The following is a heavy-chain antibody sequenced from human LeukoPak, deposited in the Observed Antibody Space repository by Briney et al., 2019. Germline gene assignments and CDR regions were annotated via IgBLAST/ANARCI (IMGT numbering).Heavy chain of an antibody. J-gene: IGHJ4*02. Sequence: ASVKVSCKASGYTFTGYYMHWVRQAPGQGLEWMGWINPNSGGTNYAQKFQGRVTMTRDTSISTAYMELSRLRSDDTAVYYCARGEGVLLWFGELPRLDYWGQRTLVTVSS. D-gene: IGHD3-10*01. CDR2: INPNSGGT. CDR1: GYTFTGYY. CDR3: ARGEGVLLWFGELPRLDY. V-gene: IGHV1-2*02.